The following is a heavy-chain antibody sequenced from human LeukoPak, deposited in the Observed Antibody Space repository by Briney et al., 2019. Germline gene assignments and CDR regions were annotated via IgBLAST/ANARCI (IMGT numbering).Heavy chain of an antibody. CDR2: IYYSGST. CDR1: GGSVSSGSYY. J-gene: IGHJ5*02. CDR3: ARGYSSIRGWFDP. Sequence: SETLSLTCTVSGGSVSSGSYYWNWIRQPPGKGLEWIGYIYYSGSTNYNPSLNSRVIISLDTSKNQFSLKLSSVTAADTAVFYCARGYSSIRGWFDPWSQGTPVTVSS. V-gene: IGHV4-61*01. D-gene: IGHD6-13*01.